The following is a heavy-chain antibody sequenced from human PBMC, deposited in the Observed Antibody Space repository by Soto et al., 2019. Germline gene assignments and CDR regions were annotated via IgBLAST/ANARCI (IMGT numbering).Heavy chain of an antibody. Sequence: PSETLSLNCTVSGGSIRSGGYYWSWVRQNPRRGLEWIGNIYYSGNTYYNPSLKSRLTISVDTSKNQFSLNLSSVTAADTAVYYSARDRLMATAGTARHYFGLDVWGQGTTVTVSS. CDR2: IYYSGNT. D-gene: IGHD5-18*01. CDR1: GGSIRSGGYY. J-gene: IGHJ6*02. V-gene: IGHV4-31*03. CDR3: ARDRLMATAGTARHYFGLDV.